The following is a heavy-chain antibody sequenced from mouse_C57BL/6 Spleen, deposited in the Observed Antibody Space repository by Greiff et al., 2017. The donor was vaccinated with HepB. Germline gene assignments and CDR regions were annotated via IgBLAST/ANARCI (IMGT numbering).Heavy chain of an antibody. CDR2: IYPGDGDT. V-gene: IGHV1-82*01. CDR3: ARRSEEDYFDY. Sequence: VKLMESGPELVKPGASVKISCKASGYAFSSSWMNWVKQRPGKGLEWIGRIYPGDGDTNYNGKFKGKATLTADKSSSTAYMQLSSLTSEDSAVYFCARRSEEDYFDYWGQGTTLTVSS. J-gene: IGHJ2*01. CDR1: GYAFSSSW.